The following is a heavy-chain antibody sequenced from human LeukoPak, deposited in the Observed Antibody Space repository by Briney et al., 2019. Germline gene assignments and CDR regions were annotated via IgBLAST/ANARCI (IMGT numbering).Heavy chain of an antibody. CDR2: IRYDGSNK. CDR1: GFTFSSYG. V-gene: IGHV3-30*02. CDR3: ATVITGSRTWFDP. D-gene: IGHD1-20*01. J-gene: IGHJ5*02. Sequence: SGGSLRLSCAASGFTFSSYGMHWVRQAPGKGLEWVTFIRYDGSNKYYTDSVKARFTISRDNSKNTLYLQMNSLRAEDTAVYYCATVITGSRTWFDPWGQGSLVTVSS.